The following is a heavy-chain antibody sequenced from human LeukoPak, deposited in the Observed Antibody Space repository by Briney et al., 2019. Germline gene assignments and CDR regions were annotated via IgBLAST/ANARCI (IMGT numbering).Heavy chain of an antibody. CDR3: ARGSPPKHYYDSSGYDY. Sequence: ASVKVSCKASGGTFSSYAISWVRQAPGQGLEWMGWISAYNGNTNYAQKLQGRVTMTTDTSTSTAYMELRSLRSDDTAVYYCARGSPPKHYYDSSGYDYWGQGTLVTVSS. V-gene: IGHV1-18*01. D-gene: IGHD3-22*01. CDR1: GGTFSSYA. CDR2: ISAYNGNT. J-gene: IGHJ4*02.